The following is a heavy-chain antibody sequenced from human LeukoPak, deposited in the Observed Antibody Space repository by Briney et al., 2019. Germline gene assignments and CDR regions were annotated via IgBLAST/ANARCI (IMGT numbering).Heavy chain of an antibody. J-gene: IGHJ4*02. D-gene: IGHD3-22*01. CDR3: ARDGYYDSSGYYSPFDY. Sequence: SVKVSCKASGGTFSSYAISWVRQAPGQGLEWMGRIIPILGIANYAQKFQGRVTITADKSTSTAYMELSSLRSEDTAVYYCARDGYYDSSGYYSPFDYWGQGTLVTVSS. CDR1: GGTFSSYA. CDR2: IIPILGIA. V-gene: IGHV1-69*04.